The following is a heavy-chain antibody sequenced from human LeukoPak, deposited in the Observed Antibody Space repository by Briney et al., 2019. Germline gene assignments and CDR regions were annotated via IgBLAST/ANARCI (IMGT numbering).Heavy chain of an antibody. CDR2: IYYSGST. D-gene: IGHD1-26*01. V-gene: IGHV4-31*03. Sequence: SQTLSLTCTVSGGSISSGGYYWSWIRQHPGKGLEWIGYIYYSGSTYYNPSLKSRVTISVDTSKNQFSLKLNSVTAADTAVYYCARGDSGSYYFDYWGQGTLVTVSS. J-gene: IGHJ4*02. CDR1: GGSISSGGYY. CDR3: ARGDSGSYYFDY.